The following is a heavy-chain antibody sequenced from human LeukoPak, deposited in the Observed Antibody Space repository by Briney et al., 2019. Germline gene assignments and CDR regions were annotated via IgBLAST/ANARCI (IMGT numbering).Heavy chain of an antibody. CDR2: ISWNSGSI. J-gene: IGHJ4*02. CDR3: AKETTVAGPFGY. D-gene: IGHD6-19*01. CDR1: GFTFDDYA. V-gene: IGHV3-9*01. Sequence: PGGSLRLSCAASGFTFDDYAMHWVRQAPGKGLEWVSGISWNSGSIGYADSVKGRFTISRDNAKNSLYLQMNSLRAEDTALYYCAKETTVAGPFGYWGQGTLVTVSS.